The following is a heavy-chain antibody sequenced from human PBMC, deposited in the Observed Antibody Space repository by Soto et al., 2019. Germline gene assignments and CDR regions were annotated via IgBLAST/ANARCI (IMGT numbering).Heavy chain of an antibody. CDR3: ARGTPYYDFWSGYAFDH. J-gene: IGHJ4*02. Sequence: ASVKVSCKASGYTLKGYYMHWVRQAPGQGLEWMGWVNPDSGATNYTQKFQDRVTMTRDTSITTAYMELSRLTSGDAAVYYCARGTPYYDFWSGYAFDHWGQGTLVTVSS. D-gene: IGHD3-3*01. CDR2: VNPDSGAT. V-gene: IGHV1-2*02. CDR1: GYTLKGYY.